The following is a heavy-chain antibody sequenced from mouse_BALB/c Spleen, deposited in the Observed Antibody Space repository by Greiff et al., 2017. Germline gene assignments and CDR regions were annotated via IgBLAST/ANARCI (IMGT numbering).Heavy chain of an antibody. Sequence: QVKLVESGPDLVAPSQSLSITCTVSGFSLTSYGVHWVRQPPGKGLEWLVVIWSDGSTTYNSALKSRLSISKDNSKSQVFLKMNSLQTDDTAMYYCARHRGTTVVAPYFDVWGAGTTVTVSS. D-gene: IGHD1-1*01. J-gene: IGHJ1*01. CDR3: ARHRGTTVVAPYFDV. CDR1: GFSLTSYG. V-gene: IGHV2-6-2*01. CDR2: IWSDGST.